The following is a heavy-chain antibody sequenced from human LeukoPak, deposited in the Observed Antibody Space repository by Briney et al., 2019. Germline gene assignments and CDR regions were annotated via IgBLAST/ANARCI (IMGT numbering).Heavy chain of an antibody. D-gene: IGHD6-19*01. CDR1: GFTFSSYW. Sequence: GGSLRLSCAASGFTFSSYWMNWVRQAPGKGLEWVANIKQDGSEKYYVDSVKGRFTISRDNAKNSLYLQMNSLRAEDTAVYYCARGGSGWYESFDYWGQGTLVTVSS. CDR3: ARGGSGWYESFDY. J-gene: IGHJ4*02. CDR2: IKQDGSEK. V-gene: IGHV3-7*01.